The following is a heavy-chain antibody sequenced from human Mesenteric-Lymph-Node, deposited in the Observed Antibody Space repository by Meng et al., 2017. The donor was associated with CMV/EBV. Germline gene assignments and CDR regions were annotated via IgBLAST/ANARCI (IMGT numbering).Heavy chain of an antibody. J-gene: IGHJ4*02. CDR3: ARDHYGYLDY. D-gene: IGHD3-10*01. Sequence: GSLRLSCAVYGGSFSGYYWSWIRQPPGKGLEWIGSIYYSGSTYYNPSLKSRVTISVDTSKNQFSLKLSSVTAADTAVYYCARDHYGYLDYWGQGTLVTVSS. V-gene: IGHV4-34*01. CDR2: IYYSGST. CDR1: GGSFSGYY.